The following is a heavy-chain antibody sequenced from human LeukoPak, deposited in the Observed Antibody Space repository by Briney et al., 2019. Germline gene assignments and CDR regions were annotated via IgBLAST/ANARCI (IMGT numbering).Heavy chain of an antibody. V-gene: IGHV3-48*03. J-gene: IGHJ4*02. Sequence: GGSLRLSCAASGFSFTSYDMNWVRQPPGKGLEWVSFISGGGDIIYYADSVKGRFTISRDNAKNPLSLQMNSLRAEDTALYYCTREGTWDDFDYWGQGTRVTVSS. CDR1: GFSFTSYD. D-gene: IGHD1-1*01. CDR3: TREGTWDDFDY. CDR2: ISGGGDII.